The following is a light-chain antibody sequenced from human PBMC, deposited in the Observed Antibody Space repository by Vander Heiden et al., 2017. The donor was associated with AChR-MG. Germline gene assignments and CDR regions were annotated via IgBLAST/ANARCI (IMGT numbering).Light chain of an antibody. CDR3: QQYGSSPLYT. J-gene: IGKJ2*01. CDR2: GAF. V-gene: IGKV3-20*01. Sequence: EIVFTQSPGTLSLSAGEGATLSRRASQSVSSTCLAWYQQKPGQAARLLIYGAFSRATGIPDRCSGSRSGTDFTLTISRLEPEDFAVYYCQQYGSSPLYTFGQGIKLEIK. CDR1: QSVSSTC.